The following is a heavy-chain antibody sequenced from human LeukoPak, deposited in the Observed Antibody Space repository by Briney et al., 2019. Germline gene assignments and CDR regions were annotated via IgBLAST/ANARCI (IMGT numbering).Heavy chain of an antibody. Sequence: GGSLRLSCAAPGFTFSGSAMHWVRQASGKGLEWVSAISGSGGSTYYADSVKGRFTISRDNSKNTLYLQMNSLRAEDTAVYYCAKSFKYCSGGSCYSVDYWGQGTLVTVSS. J-gene: IGHJ4*02. CDR2: ISGSGGST. V-gene: IGHV3-23*01. CDR3: AKSFKYCSGGSCYSVDY. CDR1: GFTFSGSA. D-gene: IGHD2-15*01.